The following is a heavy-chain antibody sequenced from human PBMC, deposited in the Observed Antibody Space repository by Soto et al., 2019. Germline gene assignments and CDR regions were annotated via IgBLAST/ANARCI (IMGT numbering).Heavy chain of an antibody. Sequence: PSETLSLTCTVSGDSISSGGYYWSWIRQHPGKGLEWIGYIYYSGSTYYNPSLKSRVTISVDTSKNQFSLKLSSVTAADTAVYYCARDGASGYSYGFRDYFDYWGQGTLVTVSS. CDR2: IYYSGST. CDR1: GDSISSGGYY. D-gene: IGHD5-18*01. V-gene: IGHV4-31*03. CDR3: ARDGASGYSYGFRDYFDY. J-gene: IGHJ4*02.